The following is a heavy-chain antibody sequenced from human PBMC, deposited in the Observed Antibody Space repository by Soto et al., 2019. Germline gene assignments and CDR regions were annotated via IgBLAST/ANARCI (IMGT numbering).Heavy chain of an antibody. CDR1: GGSISSYY. J-gene: IGHJ3*02. CDR3: ARTLGRRAFDI. CDR2: IYYSGST. Sequence: QVQLQESGPGLVKPSETLSLTCTVSGGSISSYYWSWIRQPPGKGLEWIGYIYYSGSTNYNPSLGGRVTISVDTSKNQFSLKLSSVTAADTAVYYCARTLGRRAFDIWGQGTMVTVSS. V-gene: IGHV4-59*01.